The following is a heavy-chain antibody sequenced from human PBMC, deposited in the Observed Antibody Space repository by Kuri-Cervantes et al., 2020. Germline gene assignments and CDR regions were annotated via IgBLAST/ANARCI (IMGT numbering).Heavy chain of an antibody. V-gene: IGHV3-72*01. CDR3: TRAPGVTSIGLYYYYYMDV. J-gene: IGHJ6*03. D-gene: IGHD3-22*01. Sequence: GESLKISCAASGFIFSDHYMDWVRQAPGKGLEWVGRIRNKANGYTAQYAASVKGRFTISRDDSKSIAYLQMNSLKTEDTAVYFCTRAPGVTSIGLYYYYYMDVWGRGTTVTVSS. CDR1: GFIFSDHY. CDR2: IRNKANGYTA.